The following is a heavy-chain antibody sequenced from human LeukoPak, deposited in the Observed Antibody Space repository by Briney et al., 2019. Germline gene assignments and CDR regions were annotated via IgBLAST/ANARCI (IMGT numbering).Heavy chain of an antibody. D-gene: IGHD2-15*01. CDR2: INTDGSST. CDR1: GFPFSSNW. CDR3: ARDRGKYCSGGSCWYNWFDP. V-gene: IGHV3-74*01. Sequence: GGSLRLSFAASGFPFSSNWMHWVRQAPGKGLVWVSRINTDGSSTSYADSVKGRFTISRDNAKNTLYLQMNSLRAEDTAVYYCARDRGKYCSGGSCWYNWFDPWGQGTLVSVSS. J-gene: IGHJ5*02.